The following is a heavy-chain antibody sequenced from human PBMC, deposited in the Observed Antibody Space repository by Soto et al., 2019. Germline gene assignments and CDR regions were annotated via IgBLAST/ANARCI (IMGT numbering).Heavy chain of an antibody. CDR1: GFPVINNY. Sequence: GGSLTLPCAASGFPVINNYLTWISMVPGKGLDWVSVLYIGGRKYYADSVKGRFTISRDNSKNTLYLQMHSLRHEDTAMYYWARARGGRGITYNYYLDYWGHGTQATVFS. J-gene: IGHJ4*01. D-gene: IGHD1-26*01. CDR2: LYIGGRK. CDR3: ARARGGRGITYNYYLDY. V-gene: IGHV3-53*01.